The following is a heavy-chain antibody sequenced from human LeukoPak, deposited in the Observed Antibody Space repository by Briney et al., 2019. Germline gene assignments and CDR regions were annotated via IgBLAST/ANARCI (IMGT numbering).Heavy chain of an antibody. CDR1: GFTFSSYS. CDR3: ARDSKTTATGTNWYFDL. CDR2: ISSSSSYI. J-gene: IGHJ2*01. V-gene: IGHV3-21*05. Sequence: PGGSLRLSCAASGFTFSSYSMNWVRQAPGKRLEWVSYISSSSSYIYYADSVKGRFTISRDNAKNSLYLQMNSLRAEDTAVYYCARDSKTTATGTNWYFDLWGRGTLVTVSS. D-gene: IGHD1-1*01.